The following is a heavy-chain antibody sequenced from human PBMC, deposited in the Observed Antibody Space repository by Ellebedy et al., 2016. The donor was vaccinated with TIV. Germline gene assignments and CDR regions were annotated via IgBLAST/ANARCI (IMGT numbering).Heavy chain of an antibody. Sequence: PGGSLRLSCSASGFSFIGYYMSWFSQAPGKGPGWVSYISYSGDLMYYADSVKGRFTTSRDNAGNSLYLQMNSLRAEDTAVYYCARLVVIAAAGASDSWGQGTLVIVSS. CDR3: ARLVVIAAAGASDS. CDR2: ISYSGDLM. D-gene: IGHD6-13*01. V-gene: IGHV3-11*01. CDR1: GFSFIGYY. J-gene: IGHJ4*02.